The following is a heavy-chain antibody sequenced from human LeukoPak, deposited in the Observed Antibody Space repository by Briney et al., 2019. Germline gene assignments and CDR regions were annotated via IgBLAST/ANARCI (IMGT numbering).Heavy chain of an antibody. V-gene: IGHV4-30-2*01. CDR1: GGSISSGGYY. Sequence: PSETLSLTCTVSGGSISSGGYYWSWIRQPPGKGLEWIGYIYHSGSTYYNPSLKSRVTISVDRSKNQFSLKLSSVTAADTAVYYCARVSTIYNWNDADAFDIWGQGTMVTVSS. J-gene: IGHJ3*02. CDR3: ARVSTIYNWNDADAFDI. CDR2: IYHSGST. D-gene: IGHD1-1*01.